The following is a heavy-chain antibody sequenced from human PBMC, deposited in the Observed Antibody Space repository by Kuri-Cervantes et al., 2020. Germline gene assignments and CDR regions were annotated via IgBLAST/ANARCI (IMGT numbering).Heavy chain of an antibody. CDR2: TYPRDSDT. Sequence: GESLKISCKTSGYTFTNYWIGWVRQMPGKGLEWMGMTYPRDSDTRYSPFFQDQVTISADRSISTAYLQWSSLKASDTAMYYCARRQLWLDYWGQGTLVTVSS. V-gene: IGHV5-51*01. CDR1: GYTFTNYW. D-gene: IGHD5-18*01. J-gene: IGHJ4*02. CDR3: ARRQLWLDY.